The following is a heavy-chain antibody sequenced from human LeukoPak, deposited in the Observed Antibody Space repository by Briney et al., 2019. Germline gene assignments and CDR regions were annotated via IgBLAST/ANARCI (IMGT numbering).Heavy chain of an antibody. V-gene: IGHV4-39*01. D-gene: IGHD4-17*01. Sequence: SETLSLTXTVSGGSNSSSSYYWGWIRQPPGKGLEWIGSIYYSGSTYYNPSLKSRVTISVDTSKNQFSLKLSSVTAADTAVYYCARQAYGDYVDWFDPWGQGTLVTVSS. CDR3: ARQAYGDYVDWFDP. CDR2: IYYSGST. J-gene: IGHJ5*02. CDR1: GGSNSSSSYY.